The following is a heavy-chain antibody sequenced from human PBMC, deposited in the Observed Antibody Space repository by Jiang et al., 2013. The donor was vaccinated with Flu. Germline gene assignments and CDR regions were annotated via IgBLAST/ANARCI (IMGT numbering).Heavy chain of an antibody. D-gene: IGHD6-19*01. J-gene: IGHJ3*02. CDR2: TYYRSKWYN. CDR3: AGAKGIAVAGTVPAFDI. V-gene: IGHV6-1*01. Sequence: VSSNSAAWNWIRQSPSRGLEWLGRTYYRSKWYNDYAVSVKSRININPDTSKNQFSLQLNSVTPEDTAVYYCAGAKGIAVAGTVPAFDIWGQGTMVTVSS. CDR1: VSSNSAA.